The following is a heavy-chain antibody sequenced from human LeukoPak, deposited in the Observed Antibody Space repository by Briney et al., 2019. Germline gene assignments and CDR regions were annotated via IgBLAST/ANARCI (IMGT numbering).Heavy chain of an antibody. J-gene: IGHJ4*02. CDR1: GYTFTSYY. V-gene: IGHV1-46*01. D-gene: IGHD5-12*01. Sequence: GASVKVSCKSSGYTFTSYYIHWVRQPPGQGLEWVGIINPSGCRTSQAQQFQGRVTMTRDTSTGTVYMELSSLRSEDTAVYYCARDILPSYSGYDRTLPDYWGQGTLVTVSS. CDR2: INPSGCRT. CDR3: ARDILPSYSGYDRTLPDY.